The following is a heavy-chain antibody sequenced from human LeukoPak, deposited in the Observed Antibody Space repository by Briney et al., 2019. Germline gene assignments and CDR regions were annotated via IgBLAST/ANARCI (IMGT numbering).Heavy chain of an antibody. CDR2: ISAYNGNT. CDR1: GYTFTSYG. CDR3: ATFYYYGSGSYYLDYYYGMDV. J-gene: IGHJ6*04. D-gene: IGHD3-10*01. Sequence: ASVKVSCKASGYTFTSYGISWVRQAPGQGLEWMGWISAYNGNTNYAQKLQGRVTMTTDTSTSTAYMELRSLRSDDTAVYYCATFYYYGSGSYYLDYYYGMDVWGKGTTVTVSS. V-gene: IGHV1-18*01.